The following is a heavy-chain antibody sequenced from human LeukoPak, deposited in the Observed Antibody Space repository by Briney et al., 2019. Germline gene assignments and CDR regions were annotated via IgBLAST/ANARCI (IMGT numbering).Heavy chain of an antibody. CDR2: INHSGST. Sequence: SETLSLTCAVYGGSFSGYYWSWIRQPPGKGLEWIGEINHSGSTNYNPSLKSRVTISVDTSKNQCSLKVRSVTAADTAVYYCAREYCGGDCLDYWGQGTLVTVSS. CDR3: AREYCGGDCLDY. J-gene: IGHJ4*02. D-gene: IGHD2-21*02. V-gene: IGHV4-34*01. CDR1: GGSFSGYY.